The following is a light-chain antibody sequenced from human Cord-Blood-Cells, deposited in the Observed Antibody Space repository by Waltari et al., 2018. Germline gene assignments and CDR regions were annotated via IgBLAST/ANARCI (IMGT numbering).Light chain of an antibody. CDR1: QSVSSY. J-gene: IGKJ4*01. V-gene: IGKV3-11*01. Sequence: EIVLTQSPATLSLSPGERATLPGRASQSVSSYLASYQQKPGQAPRRLSYDSSNSATGIPTRFSGSGSGTDFTLTISSLEPEDFAVYYCQQRSNWPPLTCGGGTKVEIK. CDR3: QQRSNWPPLT. CDR2: DSS.